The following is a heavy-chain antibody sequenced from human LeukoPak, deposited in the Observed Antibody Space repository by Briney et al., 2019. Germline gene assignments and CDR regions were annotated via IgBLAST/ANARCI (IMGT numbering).Heavy chain of an antibody. CDR2: ISSSSYI. CDR3: PRVRDYYGSGSYYWAFDY. Sequence: GGSLRLSCAASGFTFSSYSMNWVRQAPGKGLEWVSSISSSSYIYYADSVKGRFTISRDNAKNSLYLQMNSLRAEDTAVYYCPRVRDYYGSGSYYWAFDYWGQGTLVTVSS. CDR1: GFTFSSYS. J-gene: IGHJ4*02. D-gene: IGHD3-10*01. V-gene: IGHV3-21*01.